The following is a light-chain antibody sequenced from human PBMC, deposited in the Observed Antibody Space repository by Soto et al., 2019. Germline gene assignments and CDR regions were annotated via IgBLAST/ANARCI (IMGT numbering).Light chain of an antibody. J-gene: IGLJ1*01. CDR2: EVS. CDR3: SSYTSSSPLV. Sequence: QSALTQPASVSGSPGQSITISCTGTSSDVDGYNYVSWYQQHPGKAPKLMIYEVSNRPSGVSNRFSGSKSGNTASLTISGLQAEDEADYYCSSYTSSSPLVFGTGTKLTVL. CDR1: SSDVDGYNY. V-gene: IGLV2-14*01.